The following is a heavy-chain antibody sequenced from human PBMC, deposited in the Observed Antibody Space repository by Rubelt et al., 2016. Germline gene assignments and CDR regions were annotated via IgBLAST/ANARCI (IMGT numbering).Heavy chain of an antibody. CDR1: GFSFDDYG. D-gene: IGHD3-22*01. CDR2: INWSSKRL. V-gene: IGHV3-9*01. CDR3: ARWPYYYDSSGSGY. Sequence: EVRLVESGGGLVQPGGSLRLSCAASGFSFDDYGMHWVRQAPGKGLEWVSGINWSSKRLGYADSVKGRFTISRDNAKSSLDLQMNSMRPEDTAVYYCARWPYYYDSSGSGYWGQGTLVTVSS. J-gene: IGHJ4*02.